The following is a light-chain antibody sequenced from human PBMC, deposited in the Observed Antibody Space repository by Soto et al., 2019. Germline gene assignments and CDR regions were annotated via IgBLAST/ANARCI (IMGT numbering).Light chain of an antibody. Sequence: QSVLTQPPSVSGTPGQRVTISCSGSSSNIGSNYVYWYQQLPGTAPKLLIYKNEQRPSGVPDRFSGSKSGTSASLAISGLRSEDEADYYCAAWDDSLSGVVFGGGTKLTVL. CDR3: AAWDDSLSGVV. J-gene: IGLJ2*01. CDR2: KNE. V-gene: IGLV1-47*01. CDR1: SSNIGSNY.